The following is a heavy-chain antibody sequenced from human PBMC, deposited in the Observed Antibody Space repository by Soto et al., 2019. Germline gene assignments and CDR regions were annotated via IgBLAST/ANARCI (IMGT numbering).Heavy chain of an antibody. CDR2: INHSGSN. CDR1: GGSFSTYY. J-gene: IGHJ3*02. D-gene: IGHD3-9*01. Sequence: SETLSLTCVVSGGSFSTYYYNWIRQSPGKGLEWIGEINHSGSNNYSPSLRSRVTMSLDTSKNQFSLKLTSVTAADTAVYYCARGGSNDWQVAFDIWGQGTMVTVSS. CDR3: ARGGSNDWQVAFDI. V-gene: IGHV4-34*01.